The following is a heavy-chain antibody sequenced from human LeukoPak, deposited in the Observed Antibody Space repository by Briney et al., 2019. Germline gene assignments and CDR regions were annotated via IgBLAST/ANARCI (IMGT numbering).Heavy chain of an antibody. CDR1: GGSISSYY. CDR3: AREGGIAVAGMVD. CDR2: IYYSGST. V-gene: IGHV4-59*01. D-gene: IGHD6-19*01. Sequence: SETLSLTRTVSGGSISSYYWSWIRQPPGKGLEWIGYIYYSGSTNYNPSLKSRVTISVDTSKNQFSLKLSSVTAADTAVYYCAREGGIAVAGMVDWGQGTLVTVSS. J-gene: IGHJ4*02.